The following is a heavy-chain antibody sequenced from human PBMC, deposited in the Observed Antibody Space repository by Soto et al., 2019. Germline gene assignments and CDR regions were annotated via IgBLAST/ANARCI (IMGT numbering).Heavy chain of an antibody. CDR1: GFTFSHYY. CDR2: ISSGGSTI. D-gene: IGHD2-15*01. J-gene: IGHJ5*01. CDR3: ARDPGRVVVAATPLGPWFDS. Sequence: PGGALRLSSAASGFTFSHYYMSLIRQAPWKGLEWVSYISSGGSTIYYADSVKGRFTISRDNAKNSLYLQMNSLRAEDTAVYYCARDPGRVVVAATPLGPWFDSWGQGTLVTVSS. V-gene: IGHV3-11*01.